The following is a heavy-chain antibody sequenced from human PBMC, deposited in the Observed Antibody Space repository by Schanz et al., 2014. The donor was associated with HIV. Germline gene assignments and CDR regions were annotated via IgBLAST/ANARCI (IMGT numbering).Heavy chain of an antibody. CDR1: RVTYRSYW. V-gene: IGHV3-9*01. D-gene: IGHD6-19*01. J-gene: IGHJ4*02. Sequence: VESGGGLTQPGGSLRLSCAASRVTYRSYWMYWFRQAPGKGLEWVSGISWNSDTIGYGDSVKGRFTISRDNAKNSLYLQMNSLRAEDTAVYYCARESPYSSCLDYWGLGTLVTVSS. CDR2: ISWNSDTI. CDR3: ARESPYSSCLDY.